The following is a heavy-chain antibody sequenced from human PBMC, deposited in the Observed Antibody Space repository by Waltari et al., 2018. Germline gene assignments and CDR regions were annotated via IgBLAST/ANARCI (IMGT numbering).Heavy chain of an antibody. D-gene: IGHD4-17*01. CDR3: ARDYYGDYSFDY. Sequence: EVQLVESGGGLVQPGGSLRLSCAASGFTFSSYWMHWVRQAPGQGLEWVSSISGSSSTIYYADSVKGRFTISRDNAKNSLYLQMNSLRAEDTAVYFCARDYYGDYSFDYWGQGTLVTVSS. CDR2: ISGSSSTI. J-gene: IGHJ4*02. V-gene: IGHV3-48*01. CDR1: GFTFSSYW.